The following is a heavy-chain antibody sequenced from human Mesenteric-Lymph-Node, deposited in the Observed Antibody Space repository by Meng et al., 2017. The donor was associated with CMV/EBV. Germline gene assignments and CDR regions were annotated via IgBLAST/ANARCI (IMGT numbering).Heavy chain of an antibody. D-gene: IGHD2-2*01. CDR3: ARGEGYCTSTTCPPLGLFDY. CDR2: ISLKSGGT. J-gene: IGHJ4*02. V-gene: IGHV1-2*02. Sequence: ASVKVSCKASGYTFTAHYMHWVRQAPGQEFEWMGWISLKSGGTNYGQKFQGRVNMAMDTSINTVYMELLGLSSDDTAVYYCARGEGYCTSTTCPPLGLFDYWGQGTLVTVSS. CDR1: GYTFTAHY.